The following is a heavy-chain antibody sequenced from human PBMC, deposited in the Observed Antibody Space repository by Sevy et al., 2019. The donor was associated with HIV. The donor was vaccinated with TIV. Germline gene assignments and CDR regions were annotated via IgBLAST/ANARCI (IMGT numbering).Heavy chain of an antibody. Sequence: SENLSLTCTVSGGSISSSSYYWGWIRQPPGKGLEWVGNIYYRGSTYYNPSLKSRITISVETSKNQFSLKLSSVTAADTAVYYCARDSGGYYFDYWGLGTLVTVSS. CDR3: ARDSGGYYFDY. J-gene: IGHJ4*02. CDR1: GGSISSSSYY. CDR2: IYYRGST. V-gene: IGHV4-39*01. D-gene: IGHD3-22*01.